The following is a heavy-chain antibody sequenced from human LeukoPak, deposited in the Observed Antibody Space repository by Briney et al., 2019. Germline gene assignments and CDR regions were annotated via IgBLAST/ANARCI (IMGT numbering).Heavy chain of an antibody. D-gene: IGHD2-2*01. J-gene: IGHJ4*02. CDR2: IISSGRSI. Sequence: GGSLRLSCAASGFTFSDYHMSWIGQAPGKGPELDSYIISSGRSIYYADAVQGRFTISRDNAKNSLYLQMNSLRAEDTAVYYCATYCSSTSCYLGSLDYWGQGTLVTVSS. CDR3: ATYCSSTSCYLGSLDY. V-gene: IGHV3-11*04. CDR1: GFTFSDYH.